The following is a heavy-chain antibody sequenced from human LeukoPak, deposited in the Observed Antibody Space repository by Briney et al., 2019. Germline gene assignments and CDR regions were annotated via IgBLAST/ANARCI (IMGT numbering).Heavy chain of an antibody. D-gene: IGHD4-17*01. CDR2: ISWNSGSM. CDR1: GFTFNAYA. V-gene: IGHV3-9*01. CDR3: AKVLGSYGDSPLGD. Sequence: GGSLRLSCAASGFTFNAYAMHWVRQAPGKGLEWVSGISWNSGSMGYADSVKGRFTISRDNAKNSLYLKMNSLRVEDTAFYYCAKVLGSYGDSPLGDWGQESRLTVSS. J-gene: IGHJ4*02.